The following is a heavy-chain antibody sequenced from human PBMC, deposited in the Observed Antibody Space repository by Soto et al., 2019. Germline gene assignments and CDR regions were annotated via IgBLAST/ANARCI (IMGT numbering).Heavy chain of an antibody. D-gene: IGHD2-2*01. CDR3: ARVVPGAEDWFGP. Sequence: SVKVACTPSGYTFSNYGITWVRQAPGQPLEWLGWISLYSDGTNYAQKFQGRVSMTTDTSPTTAYMELRSLRSDDTAVYYCARVVPGAEDWFGPWGQGTMVPVSS. V-gene: IGHV1-18*01. CDR2: ISLYSDGT. CDR1: GYTFSNYG. J-gene: IGHJ5*02.